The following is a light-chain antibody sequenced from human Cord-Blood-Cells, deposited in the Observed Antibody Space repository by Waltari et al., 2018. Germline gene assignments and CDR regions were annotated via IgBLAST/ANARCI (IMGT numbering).Light chain of an antibody. CDR3: CSYAGSSTYV. J-gene: IGLJ1*01. CDR2: EGS. CDR1: SSDVGSYNL. V-gene: IGLV2-23*01. Sequence: QSALTQPASVSGSPGQSITISCTGTSSDVGSYNLVSWYQQHPGKAPKLMIYEGSKRPSGVSKRFSGSKSGNTASLTISGLQAEDEADYYCCSYAGSSTYVVGTGTKVTVL.